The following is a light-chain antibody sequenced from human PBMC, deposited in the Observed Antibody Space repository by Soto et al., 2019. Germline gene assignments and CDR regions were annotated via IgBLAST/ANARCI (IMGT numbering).Light chain of an antibody. CDR3: QQYNNWPWT. J-gene: IGKJ1*01. CDR2: GPS. V-gene: IGKV3-15*01. CDR1: QSISDT. Sequence: EIVMTQSPATLSVSPGGRATLSCRASQSISDTLARYQQKPGQAPRLLIHGPSTRAPGLPARFSGSGSGTDFTLTISSLQSEDFAVYYCQQYNNWPWTFGQGTKVEIK.